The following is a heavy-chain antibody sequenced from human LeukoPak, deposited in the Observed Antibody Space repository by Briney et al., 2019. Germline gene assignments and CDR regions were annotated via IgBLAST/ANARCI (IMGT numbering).Heavy chain of an antibody. CDR1: GGSFSGYY. CDR3: ARGRMRTTGTTDAFDI. J-gene: IGHJ3*02. V-gene: IGHV4-34*01. CDR2: INHSGST. D-gene: IGHD1-1*01. Sequence: PSETLALICAVYGGSFSGYYWSWIRQPPGKGLEWIGEINHSGSTNYNPSLKSRVTISVDTSKNQFSLKLSSVTAADTAVYHCARGRMRTTGTTDAFDIWGQGTMVTVSS.